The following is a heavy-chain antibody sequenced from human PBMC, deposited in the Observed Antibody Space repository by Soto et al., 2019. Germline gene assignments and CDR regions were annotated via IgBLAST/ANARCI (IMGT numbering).Heavy chain of an antibody. V-gene: IGHV3-30*18. D-gene: IGHD3-10*01. CDR2: ISYDGSNK. CDR1: GFTFSSYG. J-gene: IGHJ4*02. Sequence: QVQLVESGGGVVQPGRSLRLSCAASGFTFSSYGMHWVRQAPGKGLEWVAVISYDGSNKYYADSVKGRFTISRDNSKNTLYLQMNSLRAEDTAVYYCAKNGQGTPFAYWGQGTLVTVSS. CDR3: AKNGQGTPFAY.